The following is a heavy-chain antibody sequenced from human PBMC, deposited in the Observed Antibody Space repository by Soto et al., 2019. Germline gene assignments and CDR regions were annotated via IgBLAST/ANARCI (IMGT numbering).Heavy chain of an antibody. V-gene: IGHV4-34*01. D-gene: IGHD3-22*01. Sequence: SETLSLTCAVYGGSFSGYHWSWIRHPPGKGLEWIGEINHSGSTNYNPSLKSRATISVDTSKNQFSLKLSSVTAADTAVYYCARYYKDKYYYDSSGYPDAFDIWGQGPMVT. CDR3: ARYYKDKYYYDSSGYPDAFDI. CDR1: GGSFSGYH. J-gene: IGHJ3*02. CDR2: INHSGST.